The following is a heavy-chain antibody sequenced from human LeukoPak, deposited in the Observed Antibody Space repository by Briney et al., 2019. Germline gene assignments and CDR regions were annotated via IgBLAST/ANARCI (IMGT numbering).Heavy chain of an antibody. J-gene: IGHJ4*02. D-gene: IGHD3-10*01. V-gene: IGHV3-7*01. CDR1: GFTFSSYW. CDR3: APSRDVLLWFGELY. CDR2: IKQDGSEK. Sequence: GGSLRLSCAASGFTFSSYWMSWVGQAPGKGLEWVANIKQDGSEKYYVDSVKGRFTISRDNAKNSLYLQMNSLRAEDTAVYYCAPSRDVLLWFGELYWGQGTLVTVSS.